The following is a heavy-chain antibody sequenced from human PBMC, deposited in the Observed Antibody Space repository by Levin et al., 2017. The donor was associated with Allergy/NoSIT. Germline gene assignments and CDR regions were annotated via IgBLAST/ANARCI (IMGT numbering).Heavy chain of an antibody. CDR2: IWYDGSNK. Sequence: TFIRDWMHWGRQAPGKGLEWVAVIWYDGSNKYYADSVKGRFTISRDNSKNTLYLQMNSLRAEDTAVYYCARAMGSSWAFDYWGQGTLVTVSS. CDR1: TFIRDW. CDR3: ARAMGSSWAFDY. J-gene: IGHJ4*02. D-gene: IGHD6-13*01. V-gene: IGHV3-33*01.